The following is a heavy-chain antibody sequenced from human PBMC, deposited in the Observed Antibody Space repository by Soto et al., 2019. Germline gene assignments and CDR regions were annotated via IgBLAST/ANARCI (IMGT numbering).Heavy chain of an antibody. Sequence: SVKVSCKASGYTFTSYSMHCVRHAPGQGLEWMGGIIPIFGTANYAQKFQGRVTITADESTSTAYMELSSLRSEDTAVYYCARESRYCSGGSCYFLPGIDYWGQGTQVTV. V-gene: IGHV1-69*13. CDR2: IIPIFGTA. J-gene: IGHJ4*02. D-gene: IGHD2-15*01. CDR1: GYTFTSYS. CDR3: ARESRYCSGGSCYFLPGIDY.